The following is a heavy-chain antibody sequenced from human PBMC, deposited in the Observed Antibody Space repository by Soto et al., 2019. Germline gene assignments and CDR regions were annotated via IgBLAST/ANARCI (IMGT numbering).Heavy chain of an antibody. CDR1: GYTFINYD. CDR3: ARMASFGTLNWFDP. D-gene: IGHD3-16*01. J-gene: IGHJ5*02. V-gene: IGHV1-8*02. CDR2: MNPGSGKT. Sequence: QVQLVQSGAEVKEPGAPVRVSCKASGYTFINYDISWVRQATGQGLEWMGWMNPGSGKTGYANKFQSRVTMTTDASKSTAHLELSSLTSEDTAVYYCARMASFGTLNWFDPWGQGTLVTVSS.